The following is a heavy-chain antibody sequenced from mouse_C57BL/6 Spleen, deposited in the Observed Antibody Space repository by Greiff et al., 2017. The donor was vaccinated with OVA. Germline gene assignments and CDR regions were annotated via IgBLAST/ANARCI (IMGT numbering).Heavy chain of an antibody. CDR3: TRRTMVTTAFAY. J-gene: IGHJ3*01. D-gene: IGHD2-2*01. V-gene: IGHV6-6*01. Sequence: EVNLVESGGGLVQPGGSMKLTCAASGFTFSDAWMDWVRQSPEKGLEWVAEIRNKANNHATYYAESVEGRFTISIDDAKSSVYLQMNSLRAEDTGIYFCTRRTMVTTAFAYWGQGTLVTVSA. CDR2: IRNKANNHAT. CDR1: GFTFSDAW.